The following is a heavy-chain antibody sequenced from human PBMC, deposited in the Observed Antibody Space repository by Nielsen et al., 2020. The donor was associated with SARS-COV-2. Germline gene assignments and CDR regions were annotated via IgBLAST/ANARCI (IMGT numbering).Heavy chain of an antibody. CDR3: ARGVVPTSMAGPYWTYFYLDV. D-gene: IGHD2-2*01. J-gene: IGHJ6*03. CDR2: ILTRLSYI. Sequence: GESLKISCEASGFTFSNYNMNSVRQPPGKRLECVSSILTRLSYIYYADSVKGRFTVSVDNSLYLELNSLRAEDTAVYYCARGVVPTSMAGPYWTYFYLDVWGKGTTVTVSS. V-gene: IGHV3-21*06. CDR1: GFTFSNYN.